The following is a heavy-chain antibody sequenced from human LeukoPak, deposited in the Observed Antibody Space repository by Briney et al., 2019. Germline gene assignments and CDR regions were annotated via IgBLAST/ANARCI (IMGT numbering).Heavy chain of an antibody. Sequence: KPGGSLRLSCAASGFTFSSYSMNWVRQAPGKGLEWVSFISSSSRYIYYADSVKGRFTISRDNAKNSLYLQMNSLRVEDTAVYYCARGISGGSGSYVRYYYMDVWGKGTTVTVSS. D-gene: IGHD3-10*01. CDR1: GFTFSSYS. CDR3: ARGISGGSGSYVRYYYMDV. J-gene: IGHJ6*03. CDR2: ISSSSRYI. V-gene: IGHV3-21*01.